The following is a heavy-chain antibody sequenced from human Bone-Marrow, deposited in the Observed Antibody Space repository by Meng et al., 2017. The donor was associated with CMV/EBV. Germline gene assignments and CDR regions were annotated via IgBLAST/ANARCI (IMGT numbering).Heavy chain of an antibody. CDR3: AKDQSGYSYGASYYYYGMDV. D-gene: IGHD5-18*01. Sequence: GESLKISCAASGFTFSSYAMHWVRQAPGKGLEWVAVISYDGSNKYYADSVKGRFTISRDNSKNTLYLQMNSLRAEDTALYYCAKDQSGYSYGASYYYYGMDVWGQGTTVTVSS. CDR1: GFTFSSYA. J-gene: IGHJ6*02. CDR2: ISYDGSNK. V-gene: IGHV3-30-3*01.